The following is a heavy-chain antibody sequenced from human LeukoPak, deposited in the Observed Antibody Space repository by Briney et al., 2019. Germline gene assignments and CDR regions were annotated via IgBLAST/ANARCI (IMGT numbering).Heavy chain of an antibody. V-gene: IGHV1-46*01. CDR1: GYTFTSYY. CDR3: ASTELGIEIDY. Sequence: GASVKVTCKASGYTFTSYYMHWVRQAPGQGLEWMGIINPSGGSTSYAQKFQGRVTMTRDTSTSTVYMELSSLRSEDTAVYYCASTELGIEIDYWGQGTLVTVSS. CDR2: INPSGGST. D-gene: IGHD7-27*01. J-gene: IGHJ4*02.